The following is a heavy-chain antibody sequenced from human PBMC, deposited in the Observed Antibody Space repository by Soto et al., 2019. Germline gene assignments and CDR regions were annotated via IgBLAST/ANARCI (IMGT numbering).Heavy chain of an antibody. V-gene: IGHV3-30*03. CDR1: GFTFSSYG. J-gene: IGHJ3*01. CDR3: ATGRDAYNYPCVFHL. D-gene: IGHD1-1*01. CDR2: ISYDGSNK. Sequence: QVQLVESGGGVVQPGRSLRLSCAASGFTFSSYGMHWVRQAPGKGLEWVAVISYDGSNKYYADSVKGRFTISRDTSKKRLYLQINSVRVEDRVFFSGATGRDAYNYPCVFHLGAKGKRVPVSS.